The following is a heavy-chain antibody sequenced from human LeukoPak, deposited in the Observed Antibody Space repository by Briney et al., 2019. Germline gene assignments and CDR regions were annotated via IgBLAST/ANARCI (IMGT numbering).Heavy chain of an antibody. Sequence: SVKVSCKASGGTFSNYAISWVRQAPGQGLEWMGGIIPIFGSVNYAQKFQGRVTITADESTSTAYMELSSLRSEDTAVYYCARRSDDYDSSAYYHWGQGTLVTVSS. CDR3: ARRSDDYDSSAYYH. J-gene: IGHJ4*02. CDR2: IIPIFGSV. V-gene: IGHV1-69*13. D-gene: IGHD3-22*01. CDR1: GGTFSNYA.